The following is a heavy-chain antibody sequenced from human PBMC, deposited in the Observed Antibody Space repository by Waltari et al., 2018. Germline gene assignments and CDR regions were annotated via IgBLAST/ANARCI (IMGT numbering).Heavy chain of an antibody. Sequence: EVQLVESGGGLVQPGGSLRLSCAASGFSVSSKSRSWVRQAPGKGLAWGSVIYSGGSTYYADSVKGRFTISRDNSKNTLYLQMNSLRAEDTAVYYCARDGAHFGELDYWGQGTLVTVSS. V-gene: IGHV3-66*02. CDR3: ARDGAHFGELDY. J-gene: IGHJ4*02. D-gene: IGHD3-10*01. CDR1: GFSVSSKS. CDR2: IYSGGST.